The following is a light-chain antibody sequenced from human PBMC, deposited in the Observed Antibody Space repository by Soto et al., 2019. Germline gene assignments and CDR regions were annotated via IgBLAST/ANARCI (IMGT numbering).Light chain of an antibody. CDR3: QQSYTTPPWT. CDR1: QSISSY. V-gene: IGKV1-39*01. J-gene: IGKJ1*01. CDR2: AAS. Sequence: DIQMTQSPSSLSASVGDRVTITCRASQSISSYLNWYQQKPGKAPQLLIYAASSLQSGVPSRFSGSGSGTDFTLTIRSLQPEDFATYYCQQSYTTPPWTFGQGTKVEIK.